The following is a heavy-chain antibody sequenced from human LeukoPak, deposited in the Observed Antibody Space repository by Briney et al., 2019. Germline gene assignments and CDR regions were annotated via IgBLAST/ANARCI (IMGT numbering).Heavy chain of an antibody. J-gene: IGHJ3*02. Sequence: PGGSLRLSCAASGFTFSSYGMHWVRQAPGKGLEWVAVISYDGSNKYYADSVKGRFTISRDNSKNTLYLQMNSLRAEDTAVYYCAKERQWLVRIHDAFDIWGQGTMVTVSS. CDR2: ISYDGSNK. V-gene: IGHV3-30*18. CDR1: GFTFSSYG. CDR3: AKERQWLVRIHDAFDI. D-gene: IGHD6-19*01.